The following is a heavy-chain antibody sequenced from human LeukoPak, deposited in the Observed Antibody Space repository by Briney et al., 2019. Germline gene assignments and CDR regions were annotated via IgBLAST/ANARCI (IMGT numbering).Heavy chain of an antibody. CDR1: GFTFSSYS. J-gene: IGHJ5*02. V-gene: IGHV3-21*01. CDR2: ISSSSSYI. D-gene: IGHD6-13*01. Sequence: GGSLRLSCAASGFTFSSYSMNWVRQAPGKGLEWVSSISSSSSYIYYADSVKGRFTISRDNAKNSLYLQMNSLRAEDTAVYYCAREAVYSSSWYWFDPWGQGTLVTVSS. CDR3: AREAVYSSSWYWFDP.